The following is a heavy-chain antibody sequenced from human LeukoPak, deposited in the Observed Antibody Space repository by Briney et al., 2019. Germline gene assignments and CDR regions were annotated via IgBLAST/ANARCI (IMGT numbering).Heavy chain of an antibody. CDR3: VRDPCGGGSCIDY. CDR1: GFTFRSYE. V-gene: IGHV3-48*03. D-gene: IGHD2-15*01. J-gene: IGHJ4*02. CDR2: ISSGGGTT. Sequence: GGSLRLSCAASGFTFRSYEMDWVRQAPGKGLEWVAYISSGGGTTKYADSVKGRFTISRDNAKDSLYLQMSSLRAEDTAVYYCVRDPCGGGSCIDYWGQGTLVTVSS.